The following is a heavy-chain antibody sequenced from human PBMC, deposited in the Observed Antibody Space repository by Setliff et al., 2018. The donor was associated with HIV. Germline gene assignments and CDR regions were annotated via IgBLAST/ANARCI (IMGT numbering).Heavy chain of an antibody. CDR3: ARSGFGYYYYYMDV. CDR1: GGSISSFY. Sequence: NPSETLSLTCTVSGGSISSFYWSWIRQPPGKGLEWLGYIYYSGFTNYNPSLKSRVTMSVDTSNHQFSLKLRSVTAADTAVYYCARSGFGYYYYYMDVWGKGTTVTVSS. V-gene: IGHV4-59*12. CDR2: IYYSGFT. D-gene: IGHD3-10*01. J-gene: IGHJ6*03.